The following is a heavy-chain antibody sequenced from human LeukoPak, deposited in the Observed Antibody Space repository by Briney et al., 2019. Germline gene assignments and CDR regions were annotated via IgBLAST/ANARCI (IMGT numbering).Heavy chain of an antibody. CDR1: GGSISSSSYY. J-gene: IGHJ4*02. Sequence: ETSETLSLTCTVSGGSISSSSYYWGWIRQPPGKGLEWIGSIYYSGSTYYNPSLKSRVTISVDTSKNQFSLKLSSVTAADTAVYYCARGSIVVVLYYWGQGTLVTVSS. CDR2: IYYSGST. CDR3: ARGSIVVVLYY. V-gene: IGHV4-39*07. D-gene: IGHD2-15*01.